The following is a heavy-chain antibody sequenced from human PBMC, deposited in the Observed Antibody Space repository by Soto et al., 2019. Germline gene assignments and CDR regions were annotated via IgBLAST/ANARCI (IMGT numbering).Heavy chain of an antibody. J-gene: IGHJ4*02. D-gene: IGHD1-26*01. Sequence: GWSLSLSCAASGFTFISYWMSWVRQAPGKGLEWVANIKQDGSEKYYVDSVKGRFTISRDNAKNSLYLQMNSLRAEDTAVYYCATSGTHGYWGQGTLVTVSS. CDR2: IKQDGSEK. CDR3: ATSGTHGY. CDR1: GFTFISYW. V-gene: IGHV3-7*03.